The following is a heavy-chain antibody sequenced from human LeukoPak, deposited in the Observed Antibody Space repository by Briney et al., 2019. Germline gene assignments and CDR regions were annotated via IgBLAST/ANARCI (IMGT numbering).Heavy chain of an antibody. CDR1: GDSIRTFH. CDR3: AGEIPRGYRFDY. CDR2: FFTDGST. J-gene: IGHJ4*02. V-gene: IGHV4-4*08. D-gene: IGHD5-18*01. Sequence: NPSETLCLTCSVSGDSIRTFHWSWIRQPPGKGLEWIAYFFTDGSTSYNPSLKSRVIISVDTSKKQFSLKLNSVTDADTAVYYCAGEIPRGYRFDYWGQGTPVTVSS.